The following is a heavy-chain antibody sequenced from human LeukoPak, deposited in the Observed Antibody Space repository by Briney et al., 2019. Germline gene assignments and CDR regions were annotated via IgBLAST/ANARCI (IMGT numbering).Heavy chain of an antibody. CDR2: ITSNGGST. CDR1: GCTFSRYA. D-gene: IGHD1-26*01. V-gene: IGHV3-64*01. J-gene: IGHJ1*01. CDR3: STASGSQYAEYFQH. Sequence: GGALRLSCAASGCTFSRYAMHWVRPAPGKGLEYVSAITSNGGSTYYANSVKGRFIISSDNSKTTLYLQLGSLRADDMAMYYCSTASGSQYAEYFQHWGQGTLVTVSS.